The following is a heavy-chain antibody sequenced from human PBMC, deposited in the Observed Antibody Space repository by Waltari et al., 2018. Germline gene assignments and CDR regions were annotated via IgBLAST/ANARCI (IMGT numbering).Heavy chain of an antibody. CDR1: GFTFSNHA. D-gene: IGHD3-9*01. V-gene: IGHV3-23*01. Sequence: EVQLLESGGGLVQPGGSLRLLCAASGFTFSNHAMSRVRQAPGKGLEWVSVITYDGRTKYSADSVRDRFTISRDNSRNTLYLEMNSLRAEDTAVYYCARDWRRSLDFFGWLLFALDFWGQGTLVAVSS. J-gene: IGHJ4*02. CDR3: ARDWRRSLDFFGWLLFALDF. CDR2: ITYDGRTK.